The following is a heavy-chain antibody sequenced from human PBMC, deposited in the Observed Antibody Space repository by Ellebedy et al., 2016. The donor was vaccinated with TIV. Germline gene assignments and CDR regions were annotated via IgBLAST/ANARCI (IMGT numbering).Heavy chain of an antibody. J-gene: IGHJ4*02. Sequence: GESLKISCKASGYTFTSYGISWVRQAPGQGLEWMGWISAYNGNTNYAQKLQGRVTMTTDTSTSTAYMELRSLRSDDTAVYYCARAWRDGYNFPLGDYWGQGTLVTVSS. D-gene: IGHD5-24*01. CDR3: ARAWRDGYNFPLGDY. CDR1: GYTFTSYG. CDR2: ISAYNGNT. V-gene: IGHV1-18*01.